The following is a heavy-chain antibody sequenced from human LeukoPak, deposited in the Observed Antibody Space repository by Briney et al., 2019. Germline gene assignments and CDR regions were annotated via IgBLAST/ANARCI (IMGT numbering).Heavy chain of an antibody. V-gene: IGHV3-72*01. D-gene: IGHD1-1*01. Sequence: GGSLRLSCTASGFTFSDHYMDWVRQGPGKGLEWVGRIRNKAATYTTDYGASVKGRFTISRDDSKKSVYLQMKSMKTEDTAVYYCARGRYIINWPRYYGLDVWGQGATVTVSS. J-gene: IGHJ6*02. CDR1: GFTFSDHY. CDR2: IRNKAATYTT. CDR3: ARGRYIINWPRYYGLDV.